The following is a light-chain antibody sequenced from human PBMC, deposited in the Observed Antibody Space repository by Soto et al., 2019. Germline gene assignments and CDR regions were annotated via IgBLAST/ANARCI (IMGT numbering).Light chain of an antibody. CDR1: QGISSF. CDR2: AES. J-gene: IGKJ5*01. CDR3: QKLNSYPIT. Sequence: IQLTQSPSSLSASVGDSVTITCRASQGISSFLAWYQQKPGKAPKLLIYAESTLQSGVPSRFSGSGSGTDLTLTISRLQPEDFATYFCQKLNSYPITXGQGTRLEIK. V-gene: IGKV1-9*01.